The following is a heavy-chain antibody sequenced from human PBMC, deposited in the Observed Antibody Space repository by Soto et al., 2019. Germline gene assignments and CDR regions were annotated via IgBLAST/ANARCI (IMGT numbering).Heavy chain of an antibody. CDR1: GGSISSNAYY. CDR2: VYYSGSA. Sequence: QLQLQESGPGLVKPSETLSLTCTVSGGSISSNAYYWGWIRQPPGKGLEWIGSVYYSGSANYNPSLKSRLNMSVDTSKNQFSLKLISVTAADTAVYYCARRPKRGSYSWCFDYWGQGTLVTVSS. J-gene: IGHJ4*02. D-gene: IGHD1-26*01. CDR3: ARRPKRGSYSWCFDY. V-gene: IGHV4-39*01.